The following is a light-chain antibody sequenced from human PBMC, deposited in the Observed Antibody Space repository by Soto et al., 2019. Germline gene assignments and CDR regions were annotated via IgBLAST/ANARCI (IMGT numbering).Light chain of an antibody. CDR1: SANIGSNT. V-gene: IGLV1-44*01. CDR2: SNN. CDR3: SAWDDSLNGWV. J-gene: IGLJ3*02. Sequence: QSVLTQPPSASGTPGQRVTISCSGSSANIGSNTVSWYQQLPGTAPKLLIYSNNQRPSGVPDRFSGSKSGTSASLAISGLQSEDEADYSCSAWDDSLNGWVFGGGTKLTVL.